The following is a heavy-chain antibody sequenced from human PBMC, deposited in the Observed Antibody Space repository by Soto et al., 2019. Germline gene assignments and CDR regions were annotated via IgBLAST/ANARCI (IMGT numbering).Heavy chain of an antibody. CDR1: GGTFCIYA. D-gene: IGHD2-2*02. CDR3: ARVPRQLLYGPTRNGMDV. Sequence: QVQLVQSGAAVSKPGSSVKVSCKASGGTFCIYAIGWVRQAPGQGLEWMGGIIPAFGTTKNAQKFQDRFDMTADESTNTVYMELRGLRFYDTAVYYCARVPRQLLYGPTRNGMDVCGQGTTLIVSS. J-gene: IGHJ6*02. CDR2: IIPAFGTT. V-gene: IGHV1-69*01.